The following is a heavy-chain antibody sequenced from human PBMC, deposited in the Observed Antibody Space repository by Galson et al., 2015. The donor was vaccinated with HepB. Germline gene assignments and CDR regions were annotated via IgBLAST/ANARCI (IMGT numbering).Heavy chain of an antibody. D-gene: IGHD2-2*01. Sequence: SLRLSCAASGFGFSSSWMQWVRRAPGKGLVWVSRINTDGSATSYADSVKGRFTISRDNAKNTLYLQMNSLRVEETAVYYCARDQSVYAPSWGHGILVTVSS. J-gene: IGHJ5*01. CDR2: INTDGSAT. CDR3: ARDQSVYAPS. CDR1: GFGFSSSW. V-gene: IGHV3-74*01.